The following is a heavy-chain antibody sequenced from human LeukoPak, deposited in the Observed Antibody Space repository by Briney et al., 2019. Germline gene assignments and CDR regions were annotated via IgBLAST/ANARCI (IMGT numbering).Heavy chain of an antibody. D-gene: IGHD6-13*01. V-gene: IGHV1-3*01. J-gene: IGHJ4*02. Sequence: GASVKVSCKASGYTFTSYAMHWVRQAPGQRLEWMGWINAGNGNTKYSQKFQGRVTITRDTSASTAYMELSSLRSEDTAVYYCAREQQLVRGGIYNDYWGQGTLVTVSS. CDR2: INAGNGNT. CDR3: AREQQLVRGGIYNDY. CDR1: GYTFTSYA.